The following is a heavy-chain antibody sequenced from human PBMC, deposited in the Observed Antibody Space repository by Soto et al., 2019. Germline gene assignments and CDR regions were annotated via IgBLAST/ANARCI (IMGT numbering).Heavy chain of an antibody. CDR2: ISWDGEK. V-gene: IGHV2-5*02. Sequence: QITLKESGPTLVKPTQTLTLTCTFSGFSLNTRGVGVGWIRQPPGKALEWLALISWDGEKRYRPSLKSRLTMTNDTSENHGVLTMTNMDPVDTATYYRAQRRGDLLTGHYYFDFWGQGTLVTVSS. D-gene: IGHD3-9*01. J-gene: IGHJ4*02. CDR1: GFSLNTRGVG. CDR3: AQRRGDLLTGHYYFDF.